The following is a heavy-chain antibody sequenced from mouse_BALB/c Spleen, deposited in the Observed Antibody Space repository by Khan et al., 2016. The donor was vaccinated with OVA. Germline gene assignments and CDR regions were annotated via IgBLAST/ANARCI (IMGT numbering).Heavy chain of an antibody. CDR3: TRDGNYAHWYFDV. J-gene: IGHJ1*01. CDR2: ISSGSTYT. D-gene: IGHD2-1*01. V-gene: IGHV5-6-4*01. CDR1: GFPFSTYT. Sequence: EVELVESGGGLVKPGGSLKLSCAASGFPFSTYTMSWVRQTPEKRLEWVATISSGSTYTYYPDIVKGRFTISRDNSKNTLYLQMSSLKSEDTALFYCTRDGNYAHWYFDVWGAGTTVTVAS.